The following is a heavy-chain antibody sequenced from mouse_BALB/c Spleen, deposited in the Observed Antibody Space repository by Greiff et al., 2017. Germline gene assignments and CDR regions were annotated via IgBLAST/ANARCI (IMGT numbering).Heavy chain of an antibody. CDR1: GYSITSDYA. CDR2: ISYSGST. Sequence: EVQRVESGPGLVKPSQSLSLTCTVTGYSITSDYAWNWIRQFPGNKLEWMGYISYSGSTSYNPSLKSRISITRDTSKNQFFLQLNSVTTEDTATYYCARSTMITYWYFDVWGAGTTVTVSS. D-gene: IGHD2-4*01. J-gene: IGHJ1*01. V-gene: IGHV3-2*02. CDR3: ARSTMITYWYFDV.